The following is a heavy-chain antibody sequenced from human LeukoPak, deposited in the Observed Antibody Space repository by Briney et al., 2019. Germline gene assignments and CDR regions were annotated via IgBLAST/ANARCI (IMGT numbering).Heavy chain of an antibody. CDR1: GFTFSSYS. J-gene: IGHJ6*02. Sequence: GGSPRLSCAASGFTFSSYSMNWVRQAPGKGLEWVSYISSSSSTIYYADSVKGRFTISRDNAKNSLYLQMNSLRDEDTAVYYCARLCGGDCYHGMDVWGQGTTVTVSS. D-gene: IGHD2-21*01. V-gene: IGHV3-48*02. CDR2: ISSSSSTI. CDR3: ARLCGGDCYHGMDV.